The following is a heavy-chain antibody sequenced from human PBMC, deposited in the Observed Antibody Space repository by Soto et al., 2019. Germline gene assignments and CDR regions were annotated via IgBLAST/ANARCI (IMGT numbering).Heavy chain of an antibody. CDR2: ISGSGGST. CDR3: AKRQAMPHRNWYFDL. J-gene: IGHJ2*01. V-gene: IGHV3-23*01. D-gene: IGHD2-2*01. CDR1: GFTFSSYA. Sequence: EVQLLESGGGLVQPGGSLRLSCAASGFTFSSYAMSWVRQAPGKGLEGVSAISGSGGSTYYADSVKGRFTISRDNSKNTLYLQMNSLRAEDTAVYYCAKRQAMPHRNWYFDLWGRGTLVTVSS.